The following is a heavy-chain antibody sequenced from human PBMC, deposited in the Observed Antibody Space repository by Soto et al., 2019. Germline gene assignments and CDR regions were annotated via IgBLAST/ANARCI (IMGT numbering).Heavy chain of an antibody. V-gene: IGHV3-48*02. Sequence: EVQLVESGGGLVQPGGSLRLSCVASGFTFSTYSMNWVRQAPGKGLEWISYITSSSSTIYYADSVKGRFTISRDNAKNSLYLQMNGLRDEDTAMYYCARDNGMAGSFDRWGQGALVTVSS. D-gene: IGHD6-13*01. J-gene: IGHJ5*02. CDR1: GFTFSTYS. CDR3: ARDNGMAGSFDR. CDR2: ITSSSSTI.